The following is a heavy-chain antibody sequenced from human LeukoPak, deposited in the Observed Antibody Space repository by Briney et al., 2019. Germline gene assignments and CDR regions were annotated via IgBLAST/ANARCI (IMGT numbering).Heavy chain of an antibody. J-gene: IGHJ4*02. V-gene: IGHV3-30-3*01. Sequence: GGSLRLSCAASGFTFSSYAMHWVRQAPGKGLEWVAVISYDGNNKYYADSVKGRFTISRDNSKSTLYLQMNSLRAEDTAVYYCARDLPFDYYDSSGYFPTLDYWGQGTLVTVSS. CDR1: GFTFSSYA. CDR3: ARDLPFDYYDSSGYFPTLDY. CDR2: ISYDGNNK. D-gene: IGHD3-22*01.